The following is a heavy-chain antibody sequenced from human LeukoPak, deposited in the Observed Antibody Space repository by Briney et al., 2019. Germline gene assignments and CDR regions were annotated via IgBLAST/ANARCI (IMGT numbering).Heavy chain of an antibody. CDR2: INAGNGNT. CDR3: ARSAIFGVVIIREDAFDI. V-gene: IGHV1-3*03. Sequence: ASVKVSCKASGYTFTSYGISWVRQAPGQGLEWMGWINAGNGNTKYSQEFQGRVTITRDTSASTAYMELSSLRSEDMAVYYCARSAIFGVVIIREDAFDIWGQGTMVTVSS. J-gene: IGHJ3*02. CDR1: GYTFTSYG. D-gene: IGHD3-3*01.